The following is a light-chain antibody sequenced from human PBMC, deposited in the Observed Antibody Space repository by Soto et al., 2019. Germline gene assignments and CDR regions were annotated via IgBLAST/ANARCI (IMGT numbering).Light chain of an antibody. J-gene: IGKJ3*01. Sequence: AIQMTHSPSSLSASVGYRVTITCRASQGIRNDLDWFQQKPGKAPKLLIYAASNLQSGVPARFSGSGSGTDFTLTISSLQPEDFATYYCLQKYFYPFTFGP. CDR2: AAS. CDR1: QGIRND. CDR3: LQKYFYPFT. V-gene: IGKV1-6*01.